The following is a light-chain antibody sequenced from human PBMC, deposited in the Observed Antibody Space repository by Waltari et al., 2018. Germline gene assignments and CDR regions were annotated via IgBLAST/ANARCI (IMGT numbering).Light chain of an antibody. CDR2: RIT. V-gene: IGLV1-47*01. CDR1: SSNIGSNF. J-gene: IGLJ3*02. CDR3: AAWDDRLSAWV. Sequence: QSVLTQPPSASGTPGQRVTISCSGRSSNIGSNFLYWYQQFPGTAPKLLIYRITQRPSGVPDRFSGSKSGTSASLAISGLRSEDEADYYCAAWDDRLSAWVFGGGTKLTVL.